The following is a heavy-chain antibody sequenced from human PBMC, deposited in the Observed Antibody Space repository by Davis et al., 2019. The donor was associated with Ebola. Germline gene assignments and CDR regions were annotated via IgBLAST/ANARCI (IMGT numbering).Heavy chain of an antibody. D-gene: IGHD5-18*01. CDR1: GGSFSGYY. Sequence: SETLSLTCAVYGGSFSGYYWSWIRQPPGKGLEWIGEINHSGSTNYNPPLKSRVTISVDTSKNQFSLKLSSVTAADTAVYYCARGRRYSYGPPRYWGQGTLVTVSS. J-gene: IGHJ4*02. CDR2: INHSGST. CDR3: ARGRRYSYGPPRY. V-gene: IGHV4-34*01.